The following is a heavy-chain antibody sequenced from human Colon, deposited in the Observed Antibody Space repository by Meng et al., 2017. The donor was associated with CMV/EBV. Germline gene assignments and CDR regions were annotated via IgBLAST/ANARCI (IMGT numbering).Heavy chain of an antibody. D-gene: IGHD5-18*01. CDR3: ARGGKQLWLWGWFDP. CDR2: ISWDGGTS. CDR1: GFTVSSNY. J-gene: IGHJ5*02. V-gene: IGHV3-43*01. Sequence: GESLKISCAASGFTVSSNYMSWVRQAPGKGLEWVALISWDGGTSFYGDSVKGRFIISRDNSENSLSLQMNSLRTEDTALYYCARGGKQLWLWGWFDPWGQGTLVTVSS.